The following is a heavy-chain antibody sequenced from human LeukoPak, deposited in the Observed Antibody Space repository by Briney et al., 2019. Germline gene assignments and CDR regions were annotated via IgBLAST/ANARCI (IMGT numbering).Heavy chain of an antibody. J-gene: IGHJ6*02. CDR1: GGSISSYY. Sequence: SETLSLTCTVSGGSISSYYWSWIRQPPGKGLEWIGYIYYSGSTNYNPSLKSRVTISVDTSKNQFSLKLSSVTAADTAVYYCARLKVGATVYYGMDVWGQGTTVTVSS. CDR2: IYYSGST. V-gene: IGHV4-59*08. CDR3: ARLKVGATVYYGMDV. D-gene: IGHD1-26*01.